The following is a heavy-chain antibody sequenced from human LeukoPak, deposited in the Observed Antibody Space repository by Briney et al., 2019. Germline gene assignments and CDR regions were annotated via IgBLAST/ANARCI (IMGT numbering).Heavy chain of an antibody. J-gene: IGHJ4*02. CDR3: AKGIGYDSSGYIDY. CDR1: GFTFSSYA. V-gene: IGHV3-23*01. Sequence: GGSLRLSCAASGFTFSSYAMSWVRQAPGKGLEWVSAISGSGGSTYYADSVKGRFTISRDNSKNTLYLQMNSLRAEDTAVYYCAKGIGYDSSGYIDYWGQGTLVTVSS. D-gene: IGHD3-22*01. CDR2: ISGSGGST.